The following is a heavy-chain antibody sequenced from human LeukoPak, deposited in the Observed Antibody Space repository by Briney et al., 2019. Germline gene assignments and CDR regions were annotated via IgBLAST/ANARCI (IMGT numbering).Heavy chain of an antibody. CDR2: ISDSGGST. D-gene: IGHD3-22*01. Sequence: GVLRLSCAASGLTFSNYAMSWVRQAPGKGLEWVSGISDSGGSTYHADSVKGRFIISRDNSKNTLYLQMNSLRAEDTAVYYCTGTDYYDSSGLFTSDYWGQGTLVTVSS. CDR1: GLTFSNYA. V-gene: IGHV3-23*01. J-gene: IGHJ4*02. CDR3: TGTDYYDSSGLFTSDY.